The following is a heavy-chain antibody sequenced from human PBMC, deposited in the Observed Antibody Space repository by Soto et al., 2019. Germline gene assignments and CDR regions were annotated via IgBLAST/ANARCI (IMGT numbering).Heavy chain of an antibody. CDR2: INPSGGST. Sequence: QVQLVQSGAEVKKPGASVKVSCKASGYTFTSYYMHWVRQAPGQGLEWMGIINPSGGSTSYAKKFQGRVTMTKDTSTSTVYMELSSLRSEDTAVYYCAKPVRGHHDAFDIWGQGTMVTVSS. J-gene: IGHJ3*02. CDR1: GYTFTSYY. V-gene: IGHV1-46*03. CDR3: AKPVRGHHDAFDI.